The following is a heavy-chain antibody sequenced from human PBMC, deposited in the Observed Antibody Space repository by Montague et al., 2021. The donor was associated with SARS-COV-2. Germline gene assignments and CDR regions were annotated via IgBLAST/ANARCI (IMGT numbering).Heavy chain of an antibody. CDR1: GDSVSSNNAA. J-gene: IGHJ3*02. Sequence: CAISGDSVSSNNAAWNWIRQSPSRGLEWLGRTCYRSEWYFDYVISLRGRITINPDTSKNQFSLQLDSVTLDDTAVYYCARYSYGGTYFGLNDAFDIWGQGTLVTVSS. V-gene: IGHV6-1*01. CDR2: TCYRSEWYF. D-gene: IGHD1-26*01. CDR3: ARYSYGGTYFGLNDAFDI.